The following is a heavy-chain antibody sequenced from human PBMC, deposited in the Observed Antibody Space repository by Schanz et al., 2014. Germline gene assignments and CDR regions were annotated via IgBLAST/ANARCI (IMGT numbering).Heavy chain of an antibody. CDR1: GFTFSSYY. Sequence: EVQLLESGGGFVQPGGSLRLSCVASGFTFSSYYMSWIRQAPGKGLEWVSSISSSSMYIYQADSMRGRFTISRDNAKNSLYLQVNNLSAEDTAVYYCAKVAPAATYLDSWGLGTLVTVSS. D-gene: IGHD2-2*01. J-gene: IGHJ4*02. V-gene: IGHV3-21*01. CDR2: ISSSSMYI. CDR3: AKVAPAATYLDS.